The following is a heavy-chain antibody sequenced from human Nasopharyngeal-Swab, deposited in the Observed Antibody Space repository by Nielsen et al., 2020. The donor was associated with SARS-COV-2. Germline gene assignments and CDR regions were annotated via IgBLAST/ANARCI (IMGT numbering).Heavy chain of an antibody. V-gene: IGHV1-69*01. CDR2: IIPIFGTA. Sequence: VKVSCKASGGTFSSYAISWVRQAPGQGLEWMGGIIPIFGTANYAQKFQGRVTITADESTSTAYMELSSLRSEDTAVYYCAREMGGSTYYYGSGTPQAFDIWGQGTMVTVSS. D-gene: IGHD3-10*01. CDR1: GGTFSSYA. J-gene: IGHJ3*02. CDR3: AREMGGSTYYYGSGTPQAFDI.